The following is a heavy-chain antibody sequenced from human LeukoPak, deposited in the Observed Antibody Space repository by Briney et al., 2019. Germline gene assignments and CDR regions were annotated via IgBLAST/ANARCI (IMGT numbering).Heavy chain of an antibody. CDR2: VNPYGTS. Sequence: PSETLSLTCSVSGGSTNNYFWSWIRQSAGKGLEWIGRVNPYGTSNYNPSLKSRVTMSVDTSKNLVSLKLSSATAADTAVYYCAGHGRMGTINPSYWGQGTLVTVSS. J-gene: IGHJ4*02. D-gene: IGHD5-24*01. V-gene: IGHV4-4*07. CDR3: AGHGRMGTINPSY. CDR1: GGSTNNYF.